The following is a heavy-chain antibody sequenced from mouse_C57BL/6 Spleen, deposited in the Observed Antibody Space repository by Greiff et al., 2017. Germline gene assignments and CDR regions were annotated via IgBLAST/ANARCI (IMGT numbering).Heavy chain of an antibody. CDR3: ARPLRKGVYAMDY. D-gene: IGHD2-12*01. CDR1: GFTFSDYG. CDR2: ISSGSSTI. J-gene: IGHJ4*01. Sequence: EVKLMESGGGLVKPGGSLKLSCAASGFTFSDYGMHWVRQAPEKGLEWVAYISSGSSTIYYADTVKGRFTISRDNAKNTLFLQMTSLRSEDTAMYYCARPLRKGVYAMDYWGQGTSVTVSS. V-gene: IGHV5-17*01.